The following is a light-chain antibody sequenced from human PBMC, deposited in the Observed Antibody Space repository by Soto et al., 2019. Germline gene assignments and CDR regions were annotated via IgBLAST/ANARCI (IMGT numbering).Light chain of an antibody. CDR3: QQYNSLPIT. V-gene: IGKV1-33*01. CDR1: QDIANY. Sequence: DIQMTQSPSSLSASVGDRVTITCQASQDIANYLNWYQQKPGKAPKLLIYDASNLEPGVPSRFTGSGSGTDFTFTIISLQAEDIAVYYCQQYNSLPITFGQGTRL. J-gene: IGKJ5*01. CDR2: DAS.